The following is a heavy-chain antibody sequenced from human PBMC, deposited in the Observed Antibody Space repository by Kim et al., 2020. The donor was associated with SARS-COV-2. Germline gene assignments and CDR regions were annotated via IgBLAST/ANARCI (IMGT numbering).Heavy chain of an antibody. CDR1: GFTFSSYA. D-gene: IGHD3-10*01. CDR3: AKSLGSAGGENYYYYGMDV. J-gene: IGHJ6*02. Sequence: GGSLRLSCAASGFTFSSYAMSWVRQAPGKGLEWVSAISGSGGSTYYADSVKGRFTISRDNSKNTLYLQMNSLRAEDTAVYYCAKSLGSAGGENYYYYGMDVWGQGTTVTVSS. V-gene: IGHV3-23*01. CDR2: ISGSGGST.